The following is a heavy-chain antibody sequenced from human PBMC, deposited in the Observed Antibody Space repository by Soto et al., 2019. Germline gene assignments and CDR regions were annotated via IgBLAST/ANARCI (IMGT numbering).Heavy chain of an antibody. CDR3: ARVPSSGWPYFFDY. V-gene: IGHV4-61*01. J-gene: IGHJ4*02. CDR1: GGSVSSGSYY. Sequence: SETLSLTCTVSGGSVSSGSYYWSWIRQPPGKGLEWIGYMYYSGSTNYNPSLKSRVTISVDTSKNQFSLKLSSVTAADTAIYYCARVPSSGWPYFFDYWGLGTLVTVSS. D-gene: IGHD6-19*01. CDR2: MYYSGST.